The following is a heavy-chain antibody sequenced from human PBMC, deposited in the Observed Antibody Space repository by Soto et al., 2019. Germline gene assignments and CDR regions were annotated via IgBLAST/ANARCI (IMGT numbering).Heavy chain of an antibody. CDR1: GFSFSNYE. CDR2: ISSSGSII. Sequence: EVHLVESGGGLVQPGGSLRLSCVASGFSFSNYEMNWVRQAPGKGLEWVSYISSSGSIIHYADSVKGRFTISRDNAKNSLYLLMNSLRPEDTAVYYCARPEAGYGYGYGWGQGTLVTVSS. J-gene: IGHJ4*02. V-gene: IGHV3-48*03. D-gene: IGHD5-18*01. CDR3: ARPEAGYGYGYG.